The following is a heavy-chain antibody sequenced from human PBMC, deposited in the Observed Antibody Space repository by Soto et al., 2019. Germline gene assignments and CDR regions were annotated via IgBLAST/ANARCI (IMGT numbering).Heavy chain of an antibody. J-gene: IGHJ5*02. CDR2: IIPIFGTA. D-gene: IGHD2-8*01. V-gene: IGHV1-69*13. CDR3: ARERVRLYPTPNWFDP. CDR1: GGTFSSYA. Sequence: ASVKVSCKASGGTFSSYAISWVRQAPGQGLEWMGGIIPIFGTANYAQKFRGRVTITADESTSTAYMELSSLRSEDTAVYYCARERVRLYPTPNWFDPWGQGTLVTVSS.